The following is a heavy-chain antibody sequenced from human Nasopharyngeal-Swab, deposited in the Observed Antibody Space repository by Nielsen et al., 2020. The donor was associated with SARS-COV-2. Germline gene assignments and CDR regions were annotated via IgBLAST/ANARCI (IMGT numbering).Heavy chain of an antibody. CDR2: INHSGST. Sequence: SCAASGFTFSDYYMSWIRQAPGKGLEWIGEINHSGSTNYNRSLKSRVIISVDTSKNQFSLKLSSVTAADTAVYYCAREYSIFDYGSGRKYFDYWGQGTLVTVSS. J-gene: IGHJ4*02. CDR3: AREYSIFDYGSGRKYFDY. CDR1: GFTFSDYY. D-gene: IGHD3-10*01. V-gene: IGHV4-34*01.